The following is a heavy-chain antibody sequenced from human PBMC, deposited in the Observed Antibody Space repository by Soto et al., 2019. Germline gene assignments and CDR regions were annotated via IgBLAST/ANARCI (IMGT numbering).Heavy chain of an antibody. J-gene: IGHJ4*02. D-gene: IGHD6-19*01. Sequence: GGSLRLSCAASGFTFSSYGMHWVRQAPGKGLEWVAVISYDGSNKYYADSVKGRFTISRDNSKNTLYLQMNSLRAEDTAVYYCAKLGSSGWYPNKKFDYWGQETLVTVSS. V-gene: IGHV3-30*18. CDR1: GFTFSSYG. CDR3: AKLGSSGWYPNKKFDY. CDR2: ISYDGSNK.